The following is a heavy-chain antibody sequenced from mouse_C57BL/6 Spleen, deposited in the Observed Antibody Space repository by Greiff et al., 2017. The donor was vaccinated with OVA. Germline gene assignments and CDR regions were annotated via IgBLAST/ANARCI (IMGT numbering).Heavy chain of an antibody. CDR2: IYPGDGDT. Sequence: VQLVESGAELVKPGASVKISCKASGYAFSSYWMNWVKQRPGKGLEWIGQIYPGDGDTNYNGKFKGKATLTADKSSSTAYMQLSSLTSEDSAVYFCARHYYGRGFDGWGTGTTVTVSS. CDR3: ARHYYGRGFDG. J-gene: IGHJ1*03. V-gene: IGHV1-80*01. CDR1: GYAFSSYW. D-gene: IGHD1-1*01.